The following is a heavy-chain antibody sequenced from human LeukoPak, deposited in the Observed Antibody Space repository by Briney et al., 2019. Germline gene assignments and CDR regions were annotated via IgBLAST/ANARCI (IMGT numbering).Heavy chain of an antibody. CDR2: IYSGGST. CDR3: ARATPRKLLWFGELLREYYMDV. Sequence: PGGSLRLSCAASGFTVSSNYMSWVRQAPGKGLEWVSVIYSGGSTYYADSVKGRFTISRDNSKNTLYLQMNSLRAEDTAVYYCARATPRKLLWFGELLREYYMDVWGKGTTVTISS. CDR1: GFTVSSNY. J-gene: IGHJ6*03. V-gene: IGHV3-53*01. D-gene: IGHD3-10*01.